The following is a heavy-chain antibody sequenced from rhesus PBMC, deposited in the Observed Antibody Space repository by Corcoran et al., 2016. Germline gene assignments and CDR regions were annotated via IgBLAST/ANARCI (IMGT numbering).Heavy chain of an antibody. CDR2: IGGSSGST. CDR1: GYSISSGSG. V-gene: IGHV4-127*01. CDR3: ATIWTGYYPIDY. J-gene: IGHJ4*01. Sequence: QVQLQESGPGLVKPSATLSLTCAVSGYSISSGSGWSWLRKPPGKGLEWIGYIGGSSGSTNDNPSLKSRVTISKDTSKNQFSLKLSSVTAADTAVYYCATIWTGYYPIDYWGQGVLVTVSS. D-gene: IGHD3-3*01.